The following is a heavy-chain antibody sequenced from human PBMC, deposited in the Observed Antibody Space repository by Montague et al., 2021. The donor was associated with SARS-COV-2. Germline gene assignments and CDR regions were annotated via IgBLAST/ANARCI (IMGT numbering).Heavy chain of an antibody. Sequence: SDSLSLTCSVSGPSMTSYYWTWVRQSPGKGLQWIGYTYYSGSTSYDPSLQSGLTMTVDTSKNQFTLRLMSVTAADSAVYYCARVEGMIGGIAHFDYWGQGLPVTVSS. CDR3: ARVEGMIGGIAHFDY. J-gene: IGHJ4*02. CDR2: TYYSGST. D-gene: IGHD2-21*01. CDR1: GPSMTSYY. V-gene: IGHV4-59*07.